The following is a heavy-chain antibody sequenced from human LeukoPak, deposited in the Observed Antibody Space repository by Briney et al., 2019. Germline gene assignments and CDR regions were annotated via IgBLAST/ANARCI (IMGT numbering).Heavy chain of an antibody. Sequence: PSETLSLTCAVSGGSFSGYYWSWIRQPPGKGLEWIGEINHSGSTNYNPSLKSRVTISVDTSKNQFSLKLSSVTAADTAVYYCARERNYYDSSGYYADFDHWGQGTLVTVSS. V-gene: IGHV4-34*01. J-gene: IGHJ4*02. D-gene: IGHD3-22*01. CDR1: GGSFSGYY. CDR3: ARERNYYDSSGYYADFDH. CDR2: INHSGST.